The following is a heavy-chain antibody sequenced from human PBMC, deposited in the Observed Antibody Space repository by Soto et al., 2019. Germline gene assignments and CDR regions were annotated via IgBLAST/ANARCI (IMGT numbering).Heavy chain of an antibody. CDR1: GGTFSSYA. Sequence: SVPVSCKPSGGTFSSYAIRWVRQAPRQGLEWMGGIIPIFGTANYAQKFQGRVTITADESTSTAYIELSSLRSEDTAVYYCARGDQLRGRGYYYYYGMDVWGQGTTVTVSS. CDR2: IIPIFGTA. V-gene: IGHV1-69*13. D-gene: IGHD2-2*01. CDR3: ARGDQLRGRGYYYYYGMDV. J-gene: IGHJ6*02.